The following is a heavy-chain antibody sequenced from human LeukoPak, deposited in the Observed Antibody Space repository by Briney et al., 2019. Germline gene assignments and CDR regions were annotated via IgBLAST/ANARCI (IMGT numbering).Heavy chain of an antibody. CDR3: AKDWWGSGSNSFDP. CDR2: TSGRDGST. CDR1: GFTFSTYA. J-gene: IGHJ5*02. D-gene: IGHD3-10*01. Sequence: GGSLRLSCAASGFTFSTYAMSWVRQAPGKGLEWVPLTSGRDGSTYYADSVKGRFTISRDNSKNTLYLQMNSLRAEDTAVYYCAKDWWGSGSNSFDPWGQGTLVTVSS. V-gene: IGHV3-23*01.